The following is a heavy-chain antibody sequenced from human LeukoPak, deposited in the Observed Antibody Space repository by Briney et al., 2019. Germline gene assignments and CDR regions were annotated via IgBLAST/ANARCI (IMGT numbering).Heavy chain of an antibody. J-gene: IGHJ4*02. CDR3: ARVSSSSSAGGNY. CDR1: GYTFTSYD. CDR2: MKPNSGNT. V-gene: IGHV1-8*01. D-gene: IGHD6-6*01. Sequence: ASVKVSCKASGYTFTSYDINWVRQATGQGLEWMGWMKPNSGNTGYAQKFQDRVTMTRNTSISTAYMELSKLRSEDTAVYYCARVSSSSSAGGNYWGQGTLVTVSS.